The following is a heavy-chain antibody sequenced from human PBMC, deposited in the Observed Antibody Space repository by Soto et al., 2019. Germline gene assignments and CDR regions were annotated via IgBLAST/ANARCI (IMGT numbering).Heavy chain of an antibody. CDR1: DGSMNSDSSY. V-gene: IGHV4-39*01. CDR3: ARLGGYVSVGYYYLWDS. CDR2: INHSGST. D-gene: IGHD3-22*01. J-gene: IGHJ4*02. Sequence: SSETLSLTCRVSDGSMNSDSSYWGWIRQPPGKGLEWIGVINHSGSTYHNLSLKGRVTMSVDASRNQFSLKLTSMTAADTAVYYCARLGGYVSVGYYYLWDSWGQGTLLPVSS.